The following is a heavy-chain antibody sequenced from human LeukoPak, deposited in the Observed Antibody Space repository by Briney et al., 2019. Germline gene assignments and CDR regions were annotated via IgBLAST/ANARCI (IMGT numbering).Heavy chain of an antibody. J-gene: IGHJ4*02. CDR3: AKGNPLFDY. V-gene: IGHV3-30*18. Sequence: PGGSLRLSCAASGFTFSSYGMHWVRQAPGKGLEWVAVISYDGSNKYYADSVKGRFTISRDNSKNTLYLQMNSLRAEDTAVYYCAKGNPLFDYWGQGTLVTVSS. CDR1: GFTFSSYG. CDR2: ISYDGSNK.